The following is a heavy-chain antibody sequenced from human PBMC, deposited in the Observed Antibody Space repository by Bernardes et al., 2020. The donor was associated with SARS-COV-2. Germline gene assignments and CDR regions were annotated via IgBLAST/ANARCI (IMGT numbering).Heavy chain of an antibody. CDR2: ICSSGASR. CDR3: AKGRPGVTDDAFDV. D-gene: IGHD2-8*01. V-gene: IGHV3-23*01. CDR1: GFTFSINA. J-gene: IGHJ3*01. Sequence: SLTPSCEASGFTFSINAMSWARQAPAKGPEWVSAICSSGASRYYAYAVKGRSTISRDNSKNTLVLQMNGLRAEDTAVYYCAKGRPGVTDDAFDVWGHGTMVTVSS.